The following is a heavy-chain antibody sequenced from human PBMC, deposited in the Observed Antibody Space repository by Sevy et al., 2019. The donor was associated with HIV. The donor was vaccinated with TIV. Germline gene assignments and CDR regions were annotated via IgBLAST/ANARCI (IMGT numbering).Heavy chain of an antibody. CDR1: GGSISSSNW. Sequence: SETLSLTCAVSGGSISSSNWWSWVRQPPGKGLEWIGEIYHSGSTNYNPSLKSRVTISVGKSKNQFSLKQSSVTAADTAVDYCAGVRRGYSYGYSYYGMDVWGQGTTVTVSS. D-gene: IGHD5-18*01. V-gene: IGHV4-4*02. CDR2: IYHSGST. J-gene: IGHJ6*02. CDR3: AGVRRGYSYGYSYYGMDV.